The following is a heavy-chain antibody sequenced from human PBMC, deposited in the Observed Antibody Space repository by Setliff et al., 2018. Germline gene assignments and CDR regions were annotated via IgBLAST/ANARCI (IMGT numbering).Heavy chain of an antibody. J-gene: IGHJ4*02. CDR1: GYTFTSYA. Sequence: ASVKVSCKASGYTFTSYAMHWVRQAPGQRLEWMGWINAGNGNTKYSQKFQGRVTITRDTSASTAYMELSSLRSEDTAVYYCATHGGYYYDSSGSFGAYWGQGTLVTGLL. CDR3: ATHGGYYYDSSGSFGAY. D-gene: IGHD3-22*01. V-gene: IGHV1-3*01. CDR2: INAGNGNT.